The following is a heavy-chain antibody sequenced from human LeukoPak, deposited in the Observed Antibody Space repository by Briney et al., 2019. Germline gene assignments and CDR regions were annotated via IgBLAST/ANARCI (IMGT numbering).Heavy chain of an antibody. V-gene: IGHV4-4*02. D-gene: IGHD4-17*01. Sequence: SETLSLTCAISGGSISSSNWWTWVRQPPGKGLEWVGEIYLRGYTNYNPSLESRVTISVDESKTQLSLRLESVTAADTAVYYCARGTITTVTDSWGPGTLVTVSS. J-gene: IGHJ4*02. CDR3: ARGTITTVTDS. CDR1: GGSISSSNW. CDR2: IYLRGYT.